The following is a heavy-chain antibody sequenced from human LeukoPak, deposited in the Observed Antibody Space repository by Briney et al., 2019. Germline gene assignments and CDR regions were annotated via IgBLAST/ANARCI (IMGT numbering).Heavy chain of an antibody. D-gene: IGHD5-12*01. CDR3: ARHSRSGYGDYESAFDI. CDR1: GGSISSSGYY. Sequence: SETLSLTCIVSGGSISSSGYYWDWIRQPPGKGLEWIGNFYYTGSTYYNPSLKSRITISVDTSKNQFSLKLRSVTAADTAVYYFARHSRSGYGDYESAFDIWGQGTMVTVSS. J-gene: IGHJ3*02. V-gene: IGHV4-39*01. CDR2: FYYTGST.